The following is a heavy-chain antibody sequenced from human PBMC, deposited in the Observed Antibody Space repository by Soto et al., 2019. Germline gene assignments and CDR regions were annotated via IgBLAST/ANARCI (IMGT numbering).Heavy chain of an antibody. J-gene: IGHJ4*02. D-gene: IGHD4-17*01. Sequence: EVQLLESGGGLVQPGGSLRLSCAASGFTFSSYAMSWVRQAPGKGLEWVSAISGSGGSTYYADSVKGRFTISRDNSKNTLYLQMNSMRAEDTAVYYCAKDPRGGGRIFYGDYGIDYWGQGTLVTVSS. V-gene: IGHV3-23*01. CDR3: AKDPRGGGRIFYGDYGIDY. CDR2: ISGSGGST. CDR1: GFTFSSYA.